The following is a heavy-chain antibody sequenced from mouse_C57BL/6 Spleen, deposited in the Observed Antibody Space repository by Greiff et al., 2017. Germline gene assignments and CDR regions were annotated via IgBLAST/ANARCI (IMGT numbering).Heavy chain of an antibody. CDR3: ARLDYYGSSYHWYFDV. CDR2: ISDGGSYT. CDR1: GFTFSSYA. D-gene: IGHD1-1*01. Sequence: EVKLVESGGGLVKPGGSLKLSCAASGFTFSSYAMSWVRQTPEKRLEWVATISDGGSYTYYPDNVKGRFTISRDNAKNNLYLQMSHLKAEDTAMYYCARLDYYGSSYHWYFDVWGTGTTVTVSS. V-gene: IGHV5-4*03. J-gene: IGHJ1*03.